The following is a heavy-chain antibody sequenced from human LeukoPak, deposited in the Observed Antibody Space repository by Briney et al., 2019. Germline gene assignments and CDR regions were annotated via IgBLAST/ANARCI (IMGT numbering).Heavy chain of an antibody. D-gene: IGHD4-23*01. CDR2: IKGKRDGETT. CDR1: GFNFQYAW. CDR3: TSLVGSPTY. Sequence: GGSLRLSCAGSGFNFQYAWMTWVRQAPGKGPEWVGRIKGKRDGETTDYTTLVKSRFSISRDDSKNTVYLQMNSLRTEDTAVYYCTSLVGSPTYWGQGTLVAVSS. J-gene: IGHJ4*02. V-gene: IGHV3-15*01.